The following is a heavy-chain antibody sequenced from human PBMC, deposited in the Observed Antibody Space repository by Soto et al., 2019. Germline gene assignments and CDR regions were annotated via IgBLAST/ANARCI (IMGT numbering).Heavy chain of an antibody. J-gene: IGHJ1*01. Sequence: GASVKVSCKASGYTFTSYGISWVRQAPGQGLEWMGWISAYNGNTNYAQKLQGRVTMTTDTSTSTAYMELRSLRSDDTAVYYCVSGFYCGGDCYSTEYFQHWGQGTLVTVSS. CDR1: GYTFTSYG. V-gene: IGHV1-18*04. CDR2: ISAYNGNT. D-gene: IGHD2-21*02. CDR3: VSGFYCGGDCYSTEYFQH.